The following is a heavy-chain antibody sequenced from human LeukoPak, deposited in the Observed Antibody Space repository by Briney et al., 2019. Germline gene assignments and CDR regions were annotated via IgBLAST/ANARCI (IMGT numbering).Heavy chain of an antibody. D-gene: IGHD3-3*01. CDR3: ARGPRYDFWSGPLDYGMDV. J-gene: IGHJ6*02. CDR2: ISDIGSI. Sequence: KSSETLSLTCTVSGGSISSYYWSWIRQPPGKGLEWIAYISDIGSINYNPSLKSRVTISLDTSKNQFSLKLSSVTAADTAVYYCARGPRYDFWSGPLDYGMDVWGQGTTVTVSS. V-gene: IGHV4-59*12. CDR1: GGSISSYY.